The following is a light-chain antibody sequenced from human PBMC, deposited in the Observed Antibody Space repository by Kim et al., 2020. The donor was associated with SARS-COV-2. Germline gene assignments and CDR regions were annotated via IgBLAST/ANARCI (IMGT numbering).Light chain of an antibody. CDR1: NMGSKS. CDR3: QVWDSSSDYV. V-gene: IGLV3-21*04. Sequence: VAPGKTSRITRGGNNMGSKSVHWYQQKQGQAPVLVIYYDSDRPSGIPERFSGSNSGNTATLTISRVEAGDEADYYCQVWDSSSDYVFGTGTKVTVL. J-gene: IGLJ1*01. CDR2: YDS.